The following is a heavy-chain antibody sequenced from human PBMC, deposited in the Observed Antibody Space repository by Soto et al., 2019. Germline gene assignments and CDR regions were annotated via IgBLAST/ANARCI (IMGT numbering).Heavy chain of an antibody. D-gene: IGHD5-18*01. CDR2: INPSGST. Sequence: PSETLSLTCAVYGGSLSGYYWSWIRKPPGKGLEWIGEINPSGSTNYNQSLRSRVTISVDTSKNQFSLKLSSVTAADTAVYYCAGSLQLWLYYYNYYGMDVWGQGTTVS. CDR1: GGSLSGYY. CDR3: AGSLQLWLYYYNYYGMDV. J-gene: IGHJ6*02. V-gene: IGHV4-34*01.